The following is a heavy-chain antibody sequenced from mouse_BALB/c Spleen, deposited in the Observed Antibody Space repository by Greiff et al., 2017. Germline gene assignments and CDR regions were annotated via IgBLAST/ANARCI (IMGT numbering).Heavy chain of an antibody. CDR3: ARKAYDGYPAWFAY. V-gene: IGHV3-2*02. Sequence: EVQLQQSGPGLVKPSQSLSLTCTVTGYSITSDYAWNWIRQFPGNKLEWMGYISYSGSTSYNPSLNSRTSITRDTSKNQFFLQLNSVTTEDTATYYVARKAYDGYPAWFAYWGQGTLVTVSA. D-gene: IGHD2-3*01. CDR1: GYSITSDYA. J-gene: IGHJ3*01. CDR2: ISYSGST.